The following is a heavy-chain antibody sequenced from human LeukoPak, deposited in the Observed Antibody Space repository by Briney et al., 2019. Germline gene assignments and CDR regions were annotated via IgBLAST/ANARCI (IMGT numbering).Heavy chain of an antibody. CDR2: IYYTGST. CDR1: GGSVSSGSYY. J-gene: IGHJ6*02. Sequence: SETLSLTCTVSGGSVSSGSYYWSWIRQPPGKGLEWIAYIYYTGSTNYNPSLKSRVTISVETSKNQVSLKLSSVTAADTAVYYCARGGCTSTSCFRYYSYYYGMDVWGQGTTVTVSS. CDR3: ARGGCTSTSCFRYYSYYYGMDV. D-gene: IGHD2-2*01. V-gene: IGHV4-61*01.